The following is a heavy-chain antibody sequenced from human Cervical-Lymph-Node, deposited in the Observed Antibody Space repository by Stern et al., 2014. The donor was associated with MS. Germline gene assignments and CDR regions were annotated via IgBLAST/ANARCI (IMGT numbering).Heavy chain of an antibody. CDR1: GNTFTSYQ. J-gene: IGHJ6*02. V-gene: IGHV1-46*01. Sequence: VQLVESGAEVKKPGASVKVSCKASGNTFTSYQMHWVRQLPGQGLEWMGIINPSGGSTSYAQKFQGRVTMTRDTSTSTVYMELSSLRSEDTAVYYCAREVAGHRLGMMDVWGQGTTVTVSS. CDR2: INPSGGST. D-gene: IGHD6-19*01. CDR3: AREVAGHRLGMMDV.